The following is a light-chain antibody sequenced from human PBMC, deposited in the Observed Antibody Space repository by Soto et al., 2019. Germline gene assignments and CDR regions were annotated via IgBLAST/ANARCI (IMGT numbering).Light chain of an antibody. CDR3: SSYAGSNNLGV. Sequence: QSVLTQPPSASGSRGQSVTISCTGTSSDVGGYNYVSWYQQHPDKAPKLMIYEVSKRPSGVPDRFSGSKSGNTASLTVSGLQPEDEADYYCSSYAGSNNLGVFGGGTKLTVL. CDR1: SSDVGGYNY. CDR2: EVS. V-gene: IGLV2-8*01. J-gene: IGLJ3*02.